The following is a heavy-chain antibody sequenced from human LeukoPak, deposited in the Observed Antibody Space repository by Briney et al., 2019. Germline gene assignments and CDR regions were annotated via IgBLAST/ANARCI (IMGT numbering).Heavy chain of an antibody. CDR1: GFTFSSYG. CDR2: ISFDGSNK. CDR3: AKDMSNWNDVTTPDN. J-gene: IGHJ4*02. Sequence: GGSLRLSCAVSGFTFSSYGMHWVRQAPGKGLEWVAFISFDGSNKYYPYSVKGRFIISRDNSNSTLYLQMNSLRAEDTAIYYCAKDMSNWNDVTTPDNWGQGTLVTVSS. D-gene: IGHD1-1*01. V-gene: IGHV3-30*18.